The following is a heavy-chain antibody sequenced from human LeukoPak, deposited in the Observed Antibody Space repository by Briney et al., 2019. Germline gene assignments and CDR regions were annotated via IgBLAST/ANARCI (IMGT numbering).Heavy chain of an antibody. CDR2: VNTDGSRT. D-gene: IGHD3-10*01. V-gene: IGHV3-74*01. J-gene: IGHJ5*02. Sequence: PGGSLRLSCAASGFTFSTYLMHWVRQAPGKGLVWVSGVNTDGSRTNYADSVKGRFTISRDNAKNTLHLQMNSLRAEDTAVYYCARDGLVVRGTFPENWFDPWGQGTLVTVSS. CDR3: ARDGLVVRGTFPENWFDP. CDR1: GFTFSTYL.